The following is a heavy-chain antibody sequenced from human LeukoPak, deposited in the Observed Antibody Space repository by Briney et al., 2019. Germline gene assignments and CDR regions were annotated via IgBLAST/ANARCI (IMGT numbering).Heavy chain of an antibody. Sequence: PSETLSLTCTVSGGSVNSGSYYWNWIRQPPGKGLEWIGYLYYSGSTNYNPSLKSRVTISVDTSKNQFSLKLSSVTAADTAVYYCARAAYSGSYHSDYWGQGTLVTVSS. J-gene: IGHJ4*02. CDR3: ARAAYSGSYHSDY. CDR2: LYYSGST. D-gene: IGHD1-26*01. V-gene: IGHV4-61*01. CDR1: GGSVNSGSYY.